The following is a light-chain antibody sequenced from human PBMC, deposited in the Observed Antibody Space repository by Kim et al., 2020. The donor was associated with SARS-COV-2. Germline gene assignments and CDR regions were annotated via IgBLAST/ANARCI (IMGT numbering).Light chain of an antibody. CDR2: QDD. V-gene: IGLV3-1*01. Sequence: VSPGQTASITCSGDKLGDKYAYWYQQKPGQSPVVVIYQDDKRPSGIPERFSGSNSGNTATLTISGTQSADEADYYCQAWDSAVVFGGGTQLTVL. J-gene: IGLJ2*01. CDR3: QAWDSAVV. CDR1: KLGDKY.